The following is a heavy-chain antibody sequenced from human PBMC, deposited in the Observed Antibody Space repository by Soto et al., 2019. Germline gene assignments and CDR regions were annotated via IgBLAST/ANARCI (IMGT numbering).Heavy chain of an antibody. V-gene: IGHV3-53*01. Sequence: PGGSLRLSCAASGFTVSSNYMSWVRQAPGKGLEWVSVIYSGGSTYYADSVKGRFTISRDNSKNTLYLQMNSLRAEDTAVYYCGREYYYDSSGYTYFDYGGQGTLVTVS. CDR3: GREYYYDSSGYTYFDY. J-gene: IGHJ4*02. D-gene: IGHD3-22*01. CDR2: IYSGGST. CDR1: GFTVSSNY.